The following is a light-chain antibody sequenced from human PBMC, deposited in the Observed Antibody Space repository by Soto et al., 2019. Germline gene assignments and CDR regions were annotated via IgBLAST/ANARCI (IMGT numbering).Light chain of an antibody. V-gene: IGKV3-15*01. CDR1: QNLSRN. CDR2: YAS. J-gene: IGKJ2*01. Sequence: VMTQSPVTLSVSPGERATLSCRASQNLSRNLAWYQQQPGQAPRLLIFYASTRATGIPARFSGSGSGTDFTLTISSLQSEDFAVYFCQQYDKWPHTFGQGTKLEIK. CDR3: QQYDKWPHT.